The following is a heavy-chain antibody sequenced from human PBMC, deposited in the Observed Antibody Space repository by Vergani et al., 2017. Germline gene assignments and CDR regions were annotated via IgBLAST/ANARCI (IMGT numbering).Heavy chain of an antibody. Sequence: QLQLQESGPGLVKPSETLSLTCTVSGGSISSSSYYWGWIRQPPGKGLEWIGEINHSGSTNYNPSLKSRVTISVDTSKNQFSLKLSSVTAADTAVYYCARFCSSTSCYNFDYWGQGTLVTVSS. CDR3: ARFCSSTSCYNFDY. CDR1: GGSISSSSYY. CDR2: INHSGST. D-gene: IGHD2-2*02. V-gene: IGHV4-39*07. J-gene: IGHJ4*02.